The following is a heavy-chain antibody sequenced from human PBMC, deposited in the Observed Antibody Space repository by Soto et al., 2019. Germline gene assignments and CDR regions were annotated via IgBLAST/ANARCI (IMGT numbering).Heavy chain of an antibody. J-gene: IGHJ4*02. D-gene: IGHD3-9*01. CDR3: ARLEGLATISYYFDF. V-gene: IGHV4-39*01. Sequence: SETLSLTCSVSGDSINSDKYYWGWIRQPPGKGLEWIGSIYFRGNTYYNPSLQTRATTSLDKSKSQFSLTLNSVTAADSAVYFCARLEGLATISYYFDFWGQGALVTVSS. CDR2: IYFRGNT. CDR1: GDSINSDKYY.